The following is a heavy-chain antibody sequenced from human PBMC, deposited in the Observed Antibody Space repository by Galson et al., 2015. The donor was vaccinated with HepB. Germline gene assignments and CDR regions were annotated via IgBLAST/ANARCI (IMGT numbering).Heavy chain of an antibody. V-gene: IGHV3-66*01. CDR3: ARAWGDYPPLDY. CDR1: GFTVSSNY. CDR2: IYSGGST. D-gene: IGHD4-17*01. Sequence: SLRLSCAASGFTVSSNYMSWVRQAPGKGLEWVSVIYSGGSTYYADSVKGRFTISRDNSKNTLYLQMNSLRAEDTAVYYCARAWGDYPPLDYWGQGTLVTVSS. J-gene: IGHJ4*02.